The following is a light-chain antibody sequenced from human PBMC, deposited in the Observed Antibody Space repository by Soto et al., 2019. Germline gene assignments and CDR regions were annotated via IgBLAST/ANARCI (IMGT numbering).Light chain of an antibody. CDR3: QQSYSTPYT. J-gene: IGKJ2*01. V-gene: IGKV1-39*01. CDR1: QSISTY. Sequence: DLQMTQSPSSLSASLGDRVTITCRASQSISTYLNWYQHKVGKAPKLLIYGASSVRSGVPSRFSGGGSGTYFSLTISTLQPEDFATYYCQQSYSTPYTFAQGTKLEIK. CDR2: GAS.